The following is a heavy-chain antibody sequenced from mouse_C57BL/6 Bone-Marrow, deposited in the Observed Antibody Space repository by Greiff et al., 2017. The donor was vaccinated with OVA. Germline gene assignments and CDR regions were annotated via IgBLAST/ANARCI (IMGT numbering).Heavy chain of an antibody. CDR2: INPRNGGT. CDR1: GYTFNSYW. CDR3: ASWDYYGSSYVFAY. V-gene: IGHV1-53*01. J-gene: IGHJ3*01. Sequence: QVQLQQPGTELVKPGASVKLSCKASGYTFNSYWMHWVKQRPGQGLEWIGNINPRNGGTNYNEKFKSKATMTADKSSSTAYMQLSSLASGNSAVYYCASWDYYGSSYVFAYWGQGTLVTVSA. D-gene: IGHD1-1*01.